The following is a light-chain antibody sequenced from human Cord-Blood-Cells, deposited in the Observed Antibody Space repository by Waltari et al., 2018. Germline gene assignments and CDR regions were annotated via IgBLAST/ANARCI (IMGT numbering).Light chain of an antibody. CDR2: KAS. CDR3: QQYNSYSYT. CDR1: QSISSW. V-gene: IGKV1-5*03. Sequence: DIQMTQSPSTLSASVGYRVTITCRASQSISSWLAWYQQKPGKVPKLLIYKASSLESGVPSRFSGSGSGTEFTLTISSLQPDDFATYYCQQYNSYSYTFGQGTKLEIK. J-gene: IGKJ2*01.